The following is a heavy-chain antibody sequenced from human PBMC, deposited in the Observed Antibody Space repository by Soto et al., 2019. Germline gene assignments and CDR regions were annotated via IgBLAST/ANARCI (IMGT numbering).Heavy chain of an antibody. CDR3: ASEPEDGVQGDY. CDR2: IIVYNGSP. J-gene: IGHJ4*02. CDR1: GYTFTSHT. V-gene: IGHV1-3*01. Sequence: QVQLVQSGAEVKEPGASVQVSGKASGYTFTSHTLHWARQAPAQGLEWRGWIIVYNGSPRYAPQFQGRVTFGRDTCATPASMELSSLTSEDTAIYYCASEPEDGVQGDYWGQGTRVVFSS. D-gene: IGHD3-3*01.